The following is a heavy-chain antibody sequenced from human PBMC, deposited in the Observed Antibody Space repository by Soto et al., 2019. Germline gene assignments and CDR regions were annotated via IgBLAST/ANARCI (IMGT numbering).Heavy chain of an antibody. J-gene: IGHJ6*03. CDR3: ARGDITYYYMDV. Sequence: EVQLVESGGGLVQPGGSLRLSCAASGFTFSSYSMNWVRQAPGQGLEWVSYISSSSSTIYYADSVKGRFTISRDNAKNSLYLQMNSLRAEDTAVYYCARGDITYYYMDVWGKGTTVTVSS. CDR2: ISSSSSTI. V-gene: IGHV3-48*01. CDR1: GFTFSSYS.